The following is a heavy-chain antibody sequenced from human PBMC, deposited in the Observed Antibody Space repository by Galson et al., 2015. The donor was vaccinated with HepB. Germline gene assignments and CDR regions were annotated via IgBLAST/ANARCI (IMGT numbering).Heavy chain of an antibody. Sequence: ASGYTFTSYGISWVRQAPGQGLEWMGWISAYNGNTNYAQKLQGRVTMTTDTSTSTAYMELRSLRSDDTAVYYCARWAKVTDGDYDFDYWGQGTLVTVSS. CDR2: ISAYNGNT. CDR1: GYTFTSYG. CDR3: ARWAKVTDGDYDFDY. V-gene: IGHV1-18*04. J-gene: IGHJ4*02. D-gene: IGHD4-17*01.